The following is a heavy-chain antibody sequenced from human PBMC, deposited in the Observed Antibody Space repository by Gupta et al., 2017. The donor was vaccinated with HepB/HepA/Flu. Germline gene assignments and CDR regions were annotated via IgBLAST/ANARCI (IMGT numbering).Heavy chain of an antibody. CDR1: GFTFSSYA. Sequence: EVQLLESGGGLVQPGGSLRPSCAASGFTFSSYAMIWVRQAPGKGLEWVSAISGSGGSTYYADSVKGRFTISRDNAKNTLYLQMNSLRAEDTAVYYCAKAVTPDHTEAPDYDFWSGYFPFDPWGQGTLVTVSS. J-gene: IGHJ5*02. D-gene: IGHD3-3*01. CDR2: ISGSGGST. V-gene: IGHV3-23*01. CDR3: AKAVTPDHTEAPDYDFWSGYFPFDP.